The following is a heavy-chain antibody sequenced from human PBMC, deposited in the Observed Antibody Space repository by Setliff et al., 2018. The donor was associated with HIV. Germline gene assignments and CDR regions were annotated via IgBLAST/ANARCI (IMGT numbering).Heavy chain of an antibody. J-gene: IGHJ6*02. Sequence: SETLSLTCSVSGYSISRNYYWGWIRQSPGKGLEWIASMHGSGNTHYHPSLQSRITISMDTSKNQFSLTLSSVTAADTALYFCMRDGSRTTGMTGYYYGVDVWGQGTTVTVSS. V-gene: IGHV4-38-2*02. CDR3: MRDGSRTTGMTGYYYGVDV. CDR2: MHGSGNT. CDR1: GYSISRNYY. D-gene: IGHD1-1*01.